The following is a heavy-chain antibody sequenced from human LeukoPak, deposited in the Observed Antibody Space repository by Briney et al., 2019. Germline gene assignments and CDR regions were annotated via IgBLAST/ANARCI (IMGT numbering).Heavy chain of an antibody. J-gene: IGHJ4*02. Sequence: GGSLRLSCAGSGFTFSDAWMSWVRQAPGKGLEWVGRIKSKTDGGTTDYAAPVKGRFTISRDDSKNTLYLQMNSLKTEDTAVYYCTTALYYYDSSGYYHTNFDYWGQGTLVTVSS. CDR2: IKSKTDGGTT. V-gene: IGHV3-15*01. CDR1: GFTFSDAW. CDR3: TTALYYYDSSGYYHTNFDY. D-gene: IGHD3-22*01.